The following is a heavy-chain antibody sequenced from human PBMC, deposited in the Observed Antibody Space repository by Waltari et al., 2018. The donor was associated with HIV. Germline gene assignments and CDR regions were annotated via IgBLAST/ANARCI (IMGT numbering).Heavy chain of an antibody. D-gene: IGHD3-22*01. CDR2: ISGSGGST. Sequence: EVQLLESGGGLVQTGGSLRLSCAASGFTFSSYAMSWVRQAPGKGLGWVSAISGSGGSTYYADSVKGRCTISRDNSKNTLYLQMNSLRAEDTAVYYCAKDFGYYYDSSGYYSPWGQGTLVTVSS. J-gene: IGHJ5*02. CDR1: GFTFSSYA. V-gene: IGHV3-23*01. CDR3: AKDFGYYYDSSGYYSP.